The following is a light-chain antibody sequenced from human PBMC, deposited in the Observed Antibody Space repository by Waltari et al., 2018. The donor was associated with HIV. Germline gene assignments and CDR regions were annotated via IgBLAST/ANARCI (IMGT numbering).Light chain of an antibody. CDR1: QSLVHTDGNTY. J-gene: IGKJ5*01. Sequence: DVVMPQSPLSLPAILGQPASISCRSSQSLVHTDGNTYVNWFQQRPGQSPGRLIYRASHRDSGVPDRFSGSGSGTDFTLKISRVEADDSGIYYCMQATHWSITFGQGTRLEIK. CDR2: RAS. CDR3: MQATHWSIT. V-gene: IGKV2-30*02.